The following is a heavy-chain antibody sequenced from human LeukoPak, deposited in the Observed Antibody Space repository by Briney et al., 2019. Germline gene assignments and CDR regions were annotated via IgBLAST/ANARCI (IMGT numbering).Heavy chain of an antibody. CDR2: IIDSGGGT. D-gene: IGHD5-18*01. Sequence: GGSLRLSCAASGFTFSSYGMSWVREAPGKGLVWVSSIIDSGGGTFYADSVKGRFTISRDNSKSTLYLQLNTLTTEDTAIYYCAKRRTYSFDSWGQGTLVTVSS. CDR1: GFTFSSYG. J-gene: IGHJ4*02. V-gene: IGHV3-23*01. CDR3: AKRRTYSFDS.